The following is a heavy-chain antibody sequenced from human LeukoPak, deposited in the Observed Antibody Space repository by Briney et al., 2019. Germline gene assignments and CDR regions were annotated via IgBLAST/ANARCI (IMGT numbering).Heavy chain of an antibody. Sequence: ASVKVSCKASGYTFTSYAMHWVRQAPGQRLEWMGWINAGHGNTKYSQEFQGRVTITRDTSASTAYMELSGLRSEDMAVYYCARDLSIVGATDIDYWGQGTLVTVSS. CDR1: GYTFTSYA. D-gene: IGHD1-26*01. CDR2: INAGHGNT. J-gene: IGHJ4*02. V-gene: IGHV1-3*03. CDR3: ARDLSIVGATDIDY.